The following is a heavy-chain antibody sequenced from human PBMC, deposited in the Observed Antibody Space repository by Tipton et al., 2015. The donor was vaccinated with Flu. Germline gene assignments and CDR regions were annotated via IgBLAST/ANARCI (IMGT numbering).Heavy chain of an antibody. CDR2: ISGSGGST. CDR1: GFTFSSYA. V-gene: IGHV3-23*01. D-gene: IGHD3-10*01. J-gene: IGHJ2*01. Sequence: SLRLSCAASGFTFSSYAMRWVRQAPGKGLEWVSAISGSGGSTYYADSVKGRFTISRDNSKNTLYLQMNSLRAEDTAVYYCAKVSGSYWYFDLWGRGTLVTVSS. CDR3: AKVSGSYWYFDL.